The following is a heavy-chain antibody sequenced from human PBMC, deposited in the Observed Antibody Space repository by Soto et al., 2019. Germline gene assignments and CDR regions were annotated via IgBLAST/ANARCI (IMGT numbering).Heavy chain of an antibody. CDR2: IIPIFGTA. J-gene: IGHJ4*02. V-gene: IGHV1-69*13. Sequence: GASVKVSCKASGGTFSSYAISWVRQAPGQGLEWMGGIIPIFGTANYAQKFQGRVTITADESTSTAYMELSSLRSEDTAVYYCACGELVTIFGVVTPIAVFDYWGQGTLVTVSS. D-gene: IGHD3-3*01. CDR1: GGTFSSYA. CDR3: ACGELVTIFGVVTPIAVFDY.